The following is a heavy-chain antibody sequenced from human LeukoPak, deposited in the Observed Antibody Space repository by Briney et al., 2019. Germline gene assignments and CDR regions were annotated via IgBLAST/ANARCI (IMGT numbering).Heavy chain of an antibody. D-gene: IGHD3-16*01. Sequence: GGSLRLSCAASGFTFSSYEMNWVRQAPGKGLEWVSYISSSGSTIYYADSVKGRFTISRDNAKNSLYLQMNSLRAEDTAVYYCARVGYYDYVWGGDYFDYWGQGTLVTVSS. J-gene: IGHJ4*02. CDR2: ISSSGSTI. CDR3: ARVGYYDYVWGGDYFDY. V-gene: IGHV3-48*03. CDR1: GFTFSSYE.